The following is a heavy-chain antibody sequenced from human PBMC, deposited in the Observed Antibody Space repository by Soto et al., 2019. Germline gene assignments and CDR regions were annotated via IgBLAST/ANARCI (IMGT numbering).Heavy chain of an antibody. V-gene: IGHV3-30-3*01. J-gene: IGHJ6*02. CDR3: ARAGCDGGSCYTLVGLRYGMDV. CDR2: ISYDGNNK. CDR1: GFTFSSYV. Sequence: QVQLAESGGGVVQPGRSLRLSCAASGFTFSSYVMHWVRQAPGKGLEWVAIISYDGNNKYYADSVKGRFTISRDNSKNTLYRQMNSLRAEDTAVYYCARAGCDGGSCYTLVGLRYGMDVWGQGTTVTVSS. D-gene: IGHD2-15*01.